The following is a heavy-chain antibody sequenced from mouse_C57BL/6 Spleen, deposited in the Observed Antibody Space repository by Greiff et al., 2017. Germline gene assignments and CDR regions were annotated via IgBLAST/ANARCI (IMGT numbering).Heavy chain of an antibody. V-gene: IGHV5-4*03. CDR2: ISDGGSYT. CDR3: ARGGTTVVEGIYAMDY. CDR1: GFTFSSYA. Sequence: EVMLVESGGGLVKPGGSLKLSCAASGFTFSSYAMSWVRQTPEKRLEWVATISDGGSYTYYPDNVKGRFTISRDNAKNNLYLQMSHLKSEDTAMYYCARGGTTVVEGIYAMDYWGQGTSVTVSS. D-gene: IGHD1-1*01. J-gene: IGHJ4*01.